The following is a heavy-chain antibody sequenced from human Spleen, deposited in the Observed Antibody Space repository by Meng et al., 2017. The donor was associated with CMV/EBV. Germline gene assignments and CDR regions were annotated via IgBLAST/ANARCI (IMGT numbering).Heavy chain of an antibody. J-gene: IGHJ4*02. CDR2: IHPQSGVT. V-gene: IGHV1-2*02. CDR1: GYSFGSYD. D-gene: IGHD7-27*01. Sequence: ASVKVSCKTSGYSFGSYDINWVRQAPGQGLEWMGWIHPQSGVTNYAQKFQARVTLTRDTSINTGYMELSRLTSDDTAVYYCARDKNWGPDYWGQGTLVTVSS. CDR3: ARDKNWGPDY.